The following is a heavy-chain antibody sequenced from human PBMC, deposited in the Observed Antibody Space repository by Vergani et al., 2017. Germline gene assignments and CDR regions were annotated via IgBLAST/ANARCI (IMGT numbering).Heavy chain of an antibody. V-gene: IGHV3-30-3*02. CDR3: AKKWISEYSSSSTSWYYFDY. D-gene: IGHD6-6*01. J-gene: IGHJ4*02. CDR1: GFTFSSYA. Sequence: QVQLVESGGGVVQPGRSLRLSCAASGFTFSSYAMHWVRQAPGKGLEWVAVISYDGSNKYYADSVKGRFTISRDNSKNTLYLQMNSLRAEDTAVYYCAKKWISEYSSSSTSWYYFDYWGQGTLVTVSS. CDR2: ISYDGSNK.